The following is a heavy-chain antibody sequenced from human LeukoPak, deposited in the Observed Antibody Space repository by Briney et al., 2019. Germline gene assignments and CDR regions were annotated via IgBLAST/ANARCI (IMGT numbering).Heavy chain of an antibody. CDR1: GFTFSSYE. D-gene: IGHD3-10*01. CDR2: ISSSSSTI. Sequence: PGGSLRLSCAASGFTFSSYEMNWVRQAPGKGLEWVSYISSSSSTIYYADSVKGRFTISRDNAKNSLYLQMNSLRAEDTAVYYCARDPPPMVRGVMDVWGKGTTVTVSS. V-gene: IGHV3-48*03. CDR3: ARDPPPMVRGVMDV. J-gene: IGHJ6*04.